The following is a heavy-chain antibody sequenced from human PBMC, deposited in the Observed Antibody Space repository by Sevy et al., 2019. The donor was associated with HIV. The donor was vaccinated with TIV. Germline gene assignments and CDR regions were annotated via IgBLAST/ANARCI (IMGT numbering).Heavy chain of an antibody. CDR2: MNPNSGNT. D-gene: IGHD2-2*02. CDR1: GYTFTSYD. J-gene: IGHJ6*02. CDR3: ARLGYCSSTSCYTAGTLRGYYYYYGMDV. V-gene: IGHV1-8*01. Sequence: ASVKVSCKASGYTFTSYDINWVRQATGQGLEWMGWMNPNSGNTGYAQKFQGRATMTRNTSISTAYMELSSLRSEDTAVYYCARLGYCSSTSCYTAGTLRGYYYYYGMDVWGQGTTVTISS.